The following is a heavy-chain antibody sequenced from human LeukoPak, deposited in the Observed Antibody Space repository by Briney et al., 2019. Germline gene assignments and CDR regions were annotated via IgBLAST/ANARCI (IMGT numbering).Heavy chain of an antibody. V-gene: IGHV4-34*01. J-gene: IGHJ5*02. CDR1: GGSFSGYY. CDR3: ARRGGYCSSTSCLYRFDP. Sequence: SETLSLTCAVYGGSFSGYYWSWIRQPPGKGLEWIGEINHSGSTNYNPSLKSRVTISVDTSKNKFSLKLSSVTAADTAVYYCARRGGYCSSTSCLYRFDPWGQGTLVTVSS. CDR2: INHSGST. D-gene: IGHD2-2*01.